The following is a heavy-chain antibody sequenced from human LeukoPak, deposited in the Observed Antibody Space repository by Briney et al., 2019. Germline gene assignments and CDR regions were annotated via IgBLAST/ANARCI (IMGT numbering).Heavy chain of an antibody. V-gene: IGHV3-74*01. CDR1: GFTFSNYW. D-gene: IGHD3-16*01. Sequence: PGGSLRLSCAASGFTFSNYWMHWVRQAPGEGLVWVSRITSDGSSTSHADSVKGRFTISRDNVKNTLYLQMNSLRAEDTAVYYCARDYAVGESFDIWGQGTLVTVSS. J-gene: IGHJ3*02. CDR2: ITSDGSST. CDR3: ARDYAVGESFDI.